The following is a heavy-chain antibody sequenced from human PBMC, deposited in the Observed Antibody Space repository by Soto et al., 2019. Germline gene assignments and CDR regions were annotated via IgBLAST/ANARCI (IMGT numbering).Heavy chain of an antibody. Sequence: SGPTLVNPTQTLTLTCTFSGFSLSTSGVGVGWIRQPPGKALEWLALIYWNDDKRCSPSLKSRLTITKDTSKNQVVLTMTNMDPVDTATYYCALMDYYDSSGYLHPWGQGTLVTVYS. CDR3: ALMDYYDSSGYLHP. D-gene: IGHD3-22*01. CDR2: IYWNDDK. V-gene: IGHV2-5*01. J-gene: IGHJ5*02. CDR1: GFSLSTSGVG.